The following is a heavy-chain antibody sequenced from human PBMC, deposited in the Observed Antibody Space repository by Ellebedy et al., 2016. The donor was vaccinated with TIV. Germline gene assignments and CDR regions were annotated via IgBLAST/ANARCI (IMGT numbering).Heavy chain of an antibody. CDR2: TSTYNGDK. J-gene: IGHJ6*02. CDR1: GYTFTRYA. Sequence: AASVKVSCKTSGYTFTRYAISSARQAPGQGLEWMAWTSTYNGDKIFAQQFQDRVTLTTDTSTSTVYMELRSLRSDDSAMYYCTRDCSSSACHAYYYYYGMDVWGQGTSVTVSS. CDR3: TRDCSSSACHAYYYYYGMDV. V-gene: IGHV1-18*01. D-gene: IGHD2-2*01.